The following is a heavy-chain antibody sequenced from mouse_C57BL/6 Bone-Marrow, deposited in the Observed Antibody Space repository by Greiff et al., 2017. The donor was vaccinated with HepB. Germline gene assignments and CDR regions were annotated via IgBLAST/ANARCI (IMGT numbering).Heavy chain of an antibody. J-gene: IGHJ2*01. CDR1: GFSLTSYA. CDR3: ARISSITTVVATGDYFDY. CDR2: IWTGGGT. Sequence: VQLQESGPGLVAPSQSLSITCTVSGFSLTSYAISWVRQPPGKGLEWLGVIWTGGGTNYNSALKSRLSISKDNSKSHVFLKMNSLQTDDTARYYCARISSITTVVATGDYFDYWGQGTTLTVSS. V-gene: IGHV2-9-1*01. D-gene: IGHD1-1*01.